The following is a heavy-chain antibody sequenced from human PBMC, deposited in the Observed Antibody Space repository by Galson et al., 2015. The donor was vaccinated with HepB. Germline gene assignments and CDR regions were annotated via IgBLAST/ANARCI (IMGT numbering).Heavy chain of an antibody. J-gene: IGHJ6*02. CDR3: ARDLGNYGMDV. Sequence: FLRLSCAASGFTFSSYSMNWVRQAPGKGLEWVSSISSSSSYIYYADSVKGRFTISRDNAKNSLYLQMNSLRAEDTAVYYCARDLGNYGMDVWGQGTTVTVSS. CDR2: ISSSSSYI. V-gene: IGHV3-21*01. CDR1: GFTFSSYS.